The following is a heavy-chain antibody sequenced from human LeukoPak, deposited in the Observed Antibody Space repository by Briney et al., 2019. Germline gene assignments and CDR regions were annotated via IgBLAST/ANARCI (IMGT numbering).Heavy chain of an antibody. D-gene: IGHD3-3*01. J-gene: IGHJ4*02. CDR2: IYTSGST. V-gene: IGHV4-61*02. CDR1: GGSISSGSYY. CDR3: ARRGRTIFGVLIPENPTLDY. Sequence: SETLSLTCTVSGGSISSGSYYWSWIRQPAGKGLEWIGRIYTSGSTNYNPSLKSRVTISVDTSKNQFSLKLSSVTAADTAVYYCARRGRTIFGVLIPENPTLDYWGQGTLVTVSS.